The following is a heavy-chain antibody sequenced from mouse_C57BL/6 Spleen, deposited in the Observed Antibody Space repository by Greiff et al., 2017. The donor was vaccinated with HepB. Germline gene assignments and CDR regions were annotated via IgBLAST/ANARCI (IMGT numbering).Heavy chain of an antibody. CDR3: ARFDGNNMGYYDMDC. CDR1: GYTFTSYW. D-gene: IGHD2-1*01. V-gene: IGHV1-55*01. J-gene: IGHJ4*01. Sequence: VQLQQSGAELVKPGASVKMSCKASGYTFTSYWITWVQQRPGQGLEWIGDIYPGSGSTNYNEKFKSKATLTVDTSSSTAYMQLSSLTSEDSAVYYCARFDGNNMGYYDMDCWGKGTTVTVSS. CDR2: IYPGSGST.